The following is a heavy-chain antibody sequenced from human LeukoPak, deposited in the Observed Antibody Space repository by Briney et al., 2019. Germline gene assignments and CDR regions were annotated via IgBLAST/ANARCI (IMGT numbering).Heavy chain of an antibody. D-gene: IGHD6-19*01. J-gene: IGHJ6*02. CDR1: GFNFGNYG. V-gene: IGHV3-23*01. CDR3: ARDREQWLVRWAYYYYYYGMDV. CDR2: LSDAGVRI. Sequence: PGGSLRLSCTASGFNFGNYGMSWVRQAPGKGLEWVSGLSDAGVRIFYADSVRGRFTVSRDNSKNTLYLQMNSLRAEDTAVYYCARDREQWLVRWAYYYYYYGMDVWGQGTTVTVSS.